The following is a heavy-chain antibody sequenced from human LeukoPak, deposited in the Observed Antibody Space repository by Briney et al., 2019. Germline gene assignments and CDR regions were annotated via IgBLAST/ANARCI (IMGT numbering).Heavy chain of an antibody. D-gene: IGHD6-13*01. Sequence: GGSLRLSCAASGFTFSSYAMSWVRQAPGKGLEWVSAISGSGGSTYYADSVKGRFTISRDNSKNTLYLQMNSLRAEDTAVYYCPKDLSSSWYLDAFDIWGQGTMVTVSS. CDR3: PKDLSSSWYLDAFDI. CDR2: ISGSGGST. J-gene: IGHJ3*02. CDR1: GFTFSSYA. V-gene: IGHV3-23*01.